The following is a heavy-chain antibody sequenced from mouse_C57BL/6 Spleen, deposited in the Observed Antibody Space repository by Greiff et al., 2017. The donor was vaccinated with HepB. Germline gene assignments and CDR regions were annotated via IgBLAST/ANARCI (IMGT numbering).Heavy chain of an antibody. V-gene: IGHV1-76*01. Sequence: VQLQQSGAELVRPGASVKLSCKASGYTFTDYYINWVKQRPGQGLEWIARIYPGSGNTYYNEKFKGKATLTAEKSSSTAYMQLSSLTSEDSAVYFCARQGDFYYDFDYWGQGTTLTVSS. D-gene: IGHD1-1*01. CDR1: GYTFTDYY. CDR2: IYPGSGNT. J-gene: IGHJ2*01. CDR3: ARQGDFYYDFDY.